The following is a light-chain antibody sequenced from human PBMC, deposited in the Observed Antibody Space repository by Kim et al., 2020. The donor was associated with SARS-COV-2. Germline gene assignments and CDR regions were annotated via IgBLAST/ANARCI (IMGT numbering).Light chain of an antibody. CDR3: SSYTSSSTLV. CDR1: RSDVSISNR. Sequence: QSVTSSRAGTRSDVSISNRVSWYQQPPGTAPKLMIYEVSNRPSGVPDRFSGSKSGNTASLTISGLQAEDEADYYCSSYTSSSTLVFGGGTQLTVL. J-gene: IGLJ2*01. CDR2: EVS. V-gene: IGLV2-18*02.